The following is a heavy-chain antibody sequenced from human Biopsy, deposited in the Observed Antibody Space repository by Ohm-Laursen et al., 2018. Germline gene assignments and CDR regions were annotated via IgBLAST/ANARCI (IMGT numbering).Heavy chain of an antibody. Sequence: SETLSLTCSISGGSISGYYWNWIRQSPGKGLEWIGYIWSSGTTDYNPSLQSRVSMSLELSTDQFSLKVDSVTAADTAVYYCARVVGAATGFDQWGQGIPVTVPS. CDR2: IWSSGTT. V-gene: IGHV4-59*01. CDR3: ARVVGAATGFDQ. CDR1: GGSISGYY. J-gene: IGHJ4*02. D-gene: IGHD1-26*01.